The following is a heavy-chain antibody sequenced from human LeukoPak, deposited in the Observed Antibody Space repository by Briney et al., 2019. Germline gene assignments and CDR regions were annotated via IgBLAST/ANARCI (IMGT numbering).Heavy chain of an antibody. CDR2: IYYSGST. Sequence: PSETLSLTCTVSGGSISSYYWSWIRQPPGKGLEWIGYIYYSGSTNYNPSLKSRATISVDTSKNQFSLKLSSVTAADTAVYYCARDSNYYDSSGYFDYWYFDLWGRGTLVTVSS. D-gene: IGHD3-22*01. V-gene: IGHV4-59*01. CDR3: ARDSNYYDSSGYFDYWYFDL. CDR1: GGSISSYY. J-gene: IGHJ2*01.